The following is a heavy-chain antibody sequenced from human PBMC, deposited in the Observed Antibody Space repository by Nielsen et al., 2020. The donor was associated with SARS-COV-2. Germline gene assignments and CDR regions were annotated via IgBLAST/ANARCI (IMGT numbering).Heavy chain of an antibody. CDR3: ARRSSGWYRFDP. CDR2: INHSGST. D-gene: IGHD6-19*01. V-gene: IGHV4-39*07. J-gene: IGHJ5*02. CDR1: GGSISSSSYY. Sequence: GSLRLSCTVSGGSISSSSYYWSWIRQPPGKGLEWIGEINHSGSTNYNPSLKSRVTISVDTSKNQFSLKLSSVTAADTAVYYCARRSSGWYRFDPWGQGTLVTVSS.